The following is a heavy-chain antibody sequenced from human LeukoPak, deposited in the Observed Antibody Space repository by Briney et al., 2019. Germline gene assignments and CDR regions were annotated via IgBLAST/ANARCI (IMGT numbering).Heavy chain of an antibody. CDR3: AKDLIVMDY. CDR2: ISYDGSNK. J-gene: IGHJ4*02. CDR1: GFTFSSYG. Sequence: GGSLRLSCAASGFTFSSYGMHWVRQAPGKGLEWVAVISYDGSNKYYADSVKGRFTISRDNSKNTLYPQMNSLRAEDTAVYYCAKDLIVMDYWGQGTLVTVSS. D-gene: IGHD2-15*01. V-gene: IGHV3-30*18.